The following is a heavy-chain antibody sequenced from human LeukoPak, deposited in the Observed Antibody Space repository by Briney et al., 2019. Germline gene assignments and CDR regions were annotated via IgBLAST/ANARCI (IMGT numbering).Heavy chain of an antibody. CDR1: SGSISTSNYY. J-gene: IGHJ4*02. Sequence: SETLSLTCTVSSGSISTSNYYWGWVRQPPGKALEWIGNIYYSGSTNYNPSLKSRVTISVDTSKNQFSLKLSSVTAADTAVYYCARENVHDYGADRRVGTEFDYWGQGTLVTVSS. CDR3: ARENVHDYGADRRVGTEFDY. D-gene: IGHD4-17*01. CDR2: IYYSGST. V-gene: IGHV4-39*07.